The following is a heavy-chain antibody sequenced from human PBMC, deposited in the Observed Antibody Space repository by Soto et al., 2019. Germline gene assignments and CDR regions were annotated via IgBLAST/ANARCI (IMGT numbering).Heavy chain of an antibody. V-gene: IGHV2-5*02. CDR3: AHTMAPRIFDY. CDR2: IYWDDDK. CDR1: GFSLSTSGVG. J-gene: IGHJ4*02. Sequence: QITLKESGPTLVKPTQTLTLTCTFSGFSLSTSGVGVGWIRQPPGKALEWLALIYWDDDKRYSPSLQSRLTITKDTSKNQLVLTMTNIDPVDTATYYCAHTMAPRIFDYWGQGTLVTVSS.